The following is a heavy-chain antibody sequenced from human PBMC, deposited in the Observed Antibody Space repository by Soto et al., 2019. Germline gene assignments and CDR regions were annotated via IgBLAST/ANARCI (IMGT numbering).Heavy chain of an antibody. CDR3: ATQEVGGSYVYTFDP. J-gene: IGHJ5*02. V-gene: IGHV4-39*01. CDR1: GGSITSSSYY. D-gene: IGHD1-26*01. CDR2: IYYSGST. Sequence: QLHLRESGPGLVKPSETLSLTCTVSGGSITSSSYYWGWIRQPPGKGLEWIGSIYYSGSTYYNPSIKSRVTISVDTSKNQFSLQLSSVTAADTAVYYCATQEVGGSYVYTFDPWGQGTLVTVSS.